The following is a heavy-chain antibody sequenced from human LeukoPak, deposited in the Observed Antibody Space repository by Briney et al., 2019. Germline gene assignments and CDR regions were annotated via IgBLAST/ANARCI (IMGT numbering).Heavy chain of an antibody. D-gene: IGHD6-13*01. CDR1: GGSFSGYY. V-gene: IGHV4-34*01. CDR3: ARVPGYSSRTNWFDP. CDR2: INHSGST. Sequence: SETLSLTCAVYGGSFSGYYWSWIRQPPGKGLEWMGEINHSGSTNYNPSLMSRVTISVDTSKNQFSLKLSPVTAADTAVYYCARVPGYSSRTNWFDPWGQGTLVTVSS. J-gene: IGHJ5*02.